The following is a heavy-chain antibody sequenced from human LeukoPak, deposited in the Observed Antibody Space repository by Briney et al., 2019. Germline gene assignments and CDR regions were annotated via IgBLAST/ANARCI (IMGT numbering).Heavy chain of an antibody. CDR3: TTAANEYYYYAFDI. CDR1: GFTFSNAW. D-gene: IGHD3-10*01. CDR2: IKSKTDGGTT. V-gene: IGHV3-15*01. J-gene: IGHJ3*02. Sequence: GGSLRLSCAASGFTFSNAWMSWVRQAPGKGLEWVGRIKSKTDGGTTDYAAPVKGRFTISRDDSKNTLYLQMNSLKTEDTAVYYCTTAANEYYYYAFDIWGQGTTVTISS.